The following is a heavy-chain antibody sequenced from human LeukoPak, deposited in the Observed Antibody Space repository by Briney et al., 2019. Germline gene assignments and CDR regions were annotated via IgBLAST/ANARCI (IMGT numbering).Heavy chain of an antibody. J-gene: IGHJ6*03. CDR2: MNPNSGNT. CDR3: ARASTNSAYYMDV. CDR1: GYTFTSYD. V-gene: IGHV1-8*03. Sequence: ASVKVSCKASGYTFTSYDINWVRQATGQGLEWMGWMNPNSGNTGYAKKFQGGLTITRNTSISTAYMELSSPRSEDTAVYYCARASTNSAYYMDVWGKGTTVTVSS. D-gene: IGHD2-8*01.